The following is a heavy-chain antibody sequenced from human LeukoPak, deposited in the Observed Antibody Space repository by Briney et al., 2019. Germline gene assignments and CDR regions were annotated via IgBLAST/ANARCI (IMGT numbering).Heavy chain of an antibody. D-gene: IGHD3-22*01. V-gene: IGHV3-30*04. Sequence: PGGSLRLSCAASGFTFNNYPMHWVRQAPGKGLEWVAVISYDGSNKYYADSVKGRFTISRDNSKNTLYLQMNSLRAEDTAVYYCAKNYYDSSGYYHVPSVGFDYWGQGTLVTVSS. CDR3: AKNYYDSSGYYHVPSVGFDY. CDR1: GFTFNNYP. J-gene: IGHJ4*02. CDR2: ISYDGSNK.